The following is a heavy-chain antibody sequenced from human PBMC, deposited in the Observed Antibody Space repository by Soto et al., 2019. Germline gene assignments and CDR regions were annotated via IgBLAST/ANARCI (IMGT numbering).Heavy chain of an antibody. CDR2: INTDGSVA. CDR3: VRYMQLWRLDS. J-gene: IGHJ4*02. D-gene: IGHD2-8*01. Sequence: EVQLVESGGGLVQPGESLRLSCAASGLTFRSYWMHWVRQAPGKGLVWVSRINTDGSVAMYVDSVKGRFTISRDNAKNTLYLHMNSLRAEDTGVYYCVRYMQLWRLDSWGQGTVVTVYS. CDR1: GLTFRSYW. V-gene: IGHV3-74*03.